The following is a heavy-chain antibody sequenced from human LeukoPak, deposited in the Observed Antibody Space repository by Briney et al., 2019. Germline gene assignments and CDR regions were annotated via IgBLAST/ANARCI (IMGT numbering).Heavy chain of an antibody. Sequence: PGGSLRLSCAASGFTFSNYSMNWVRQAPGKGLEWVSSISSSSSYIYYADSVKGRFTISRDNAKNSLYLQMNSLRAEDTAVYYCARVERGYSYTYYYYYYMDVWGKGTTVTVSS. D-gene: IGHD5-18*01. J-gene: IGHJ6*03. CDR3: ARVERGYSYTYYYYYYMDV. CDR1: GFTFSNYS. CDR2: ISSSSSYI. V-gene: IGHV3-21*01.